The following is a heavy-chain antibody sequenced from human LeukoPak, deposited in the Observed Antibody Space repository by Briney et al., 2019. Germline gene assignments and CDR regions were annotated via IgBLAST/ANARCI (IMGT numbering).Heavy chain of an antibody. CDR1: GDXVSSNSAG. V-gene: IGHV6-1*01. CDR3: ARGSRGTFDY. J-gene: IGHJ4*02. Sequence: SQTLSLTCAISGDXVSSNSAGWNWIRQSPSRGLEWLGRTYYRSKWYNDYAVSVKSRITINPDTSKNQLSPQLNSVTPEDTAVYFCARGSRGTFDYWGQGILVTVSS. CDR2: TYYRSKWYN.